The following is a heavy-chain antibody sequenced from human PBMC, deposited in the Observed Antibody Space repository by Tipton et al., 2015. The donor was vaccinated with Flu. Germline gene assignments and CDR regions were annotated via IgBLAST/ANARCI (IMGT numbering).Heavy chain of an antibody. J-gene: IGHJ4*02. Sequence: SGFIFSTYGMHWVRQAPGKGLEWVAVIWYDGSNKYYADSVKGRFTISRDNSKNTVYLQMSSLRVEDTAVYYCARDKNEFYAFENWAQGTLVTVSS. V-gene: IGHV3-33*01. CDR3: ARDKNEFYAFEN. CDR1: GFIFSTYG. D-gene: IGHD2/OR15-2a*01. CDR2: IWYDGSNK.